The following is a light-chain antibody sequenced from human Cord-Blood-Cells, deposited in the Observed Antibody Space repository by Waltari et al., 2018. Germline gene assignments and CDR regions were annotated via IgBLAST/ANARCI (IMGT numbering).Light chain of an antibody. CDR3: QQYGSSPGT. CDR1: QSVSSSY. V-gene: IGKV3-20*01. CDR2: GAS. Sequence: IVLTQSPGTLPWSPGERATLPCRASQSVSSSYLAWYQQKPGQAPRLLLYGASSWATGIPDRFSGSGSGTDFTLTISRLEPEDFAVYYCQQYGSSPGTFGQGTKVEIK. J-gene: IGKJ1*01.